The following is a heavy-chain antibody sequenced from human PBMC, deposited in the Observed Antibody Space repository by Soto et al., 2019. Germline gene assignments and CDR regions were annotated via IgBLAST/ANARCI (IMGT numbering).Heavy chain of an antibody. V-gene: IGHV4-34*01. D-gene: IGHD3-3*01. CDR3: ALTRGDFWSGYRPWFDP. J-gene: IGHJ5*02. CDR1: GGSFSGYY. Sequence: TSETLSLTCAVYGGSFSGYYWXWIRQPPGKGLEWIGEINHSGSTNYNPSLKSRVTISVDTSKNQFSLKLSSVTAADTAVYYCALTRGDFWSGYRPWFDPWGQGTLVTVSS. CDR2: INHSGST.